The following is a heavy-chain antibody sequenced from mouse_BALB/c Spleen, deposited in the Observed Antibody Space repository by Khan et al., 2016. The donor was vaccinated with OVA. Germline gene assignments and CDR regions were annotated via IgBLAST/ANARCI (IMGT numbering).Heavy chain of an antibody. J-gene: IGHJ3*01. CDR1: GYTFTDFT. CDR2: ISTYYGDA. V-gene: IGHV1S137*01. Sequence: QVQLKQSGTELVRPGVSVKISCKGSGYTFTDFTKHWMKQSHAMSLEWIGVISTYYGDADYNQKFKGKATMTVDKSSNTAYMDLARLTSEDSAIFYRARGGGGDRFLYWGQGTLVTVSA. CDR3: ARGGGGDRFLY.